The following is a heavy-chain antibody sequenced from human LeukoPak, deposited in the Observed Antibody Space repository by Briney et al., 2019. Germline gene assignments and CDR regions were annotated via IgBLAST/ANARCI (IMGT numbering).Heavy chain of an antibody. V-gene: IGHV3-21*04. CDR2: ISSSSSYI. Sequence: GGSLRLSCAASGFTFSSYSMNWVRQAPGKGLEWVSSISSSSSYIYYADSVKGRFTISRDNAKNSLYLQMSSLRAEDTAVYYCARDLEIAAAPWGQGTLVTVSS. CDR3: ARDLEIAAAP. CDR1: GFTFSSYS. D-gene: IGHD6-13*01. J-gene: IGHJ5*02.